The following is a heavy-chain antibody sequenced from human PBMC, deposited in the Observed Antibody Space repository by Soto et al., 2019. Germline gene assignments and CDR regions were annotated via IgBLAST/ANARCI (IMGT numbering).Heavy chain of an antibody. CDR2: INHRGNS. Sequence: SETLSLTCAVNGGSLSGYYWSWIRQSPGKGLEWIGEINHRGNSDYNPSLKSRVTISIDASKNHVTLELTSVTAADTAVYYCARSDNRNSLYGVDVWGQGTAVTVSS. J-gene: IGHJ6*02. CDR1: GGSLSGYY. V-gene: IGHV4-34*01. CDR3: ARSDNRNSLYGVDV. D-gene: IGHD1-7*01.